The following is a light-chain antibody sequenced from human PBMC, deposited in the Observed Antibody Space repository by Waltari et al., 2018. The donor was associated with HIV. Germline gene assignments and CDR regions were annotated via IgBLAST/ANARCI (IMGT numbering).Light chain of an antibody. Sequence: QSVLTQPPSVSGAPGQRVTISCPGSRPNIGADSHVNWYQQLPGTAPKLLIYGYNNRPSGVPDRFSGSKSGTSASLAITGLQAEDEADYYCHSYDSSLDGWVFGGGTKLTVL. J-gene: IGLJ3*02. CDR1: RPNIGADSH. CDR2: GYN. V-gene: IGLV1-40*01. CDR3: HSYDSSLDGWV.